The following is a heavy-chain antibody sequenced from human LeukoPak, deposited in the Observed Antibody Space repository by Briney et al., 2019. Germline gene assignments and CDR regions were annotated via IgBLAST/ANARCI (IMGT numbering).Heavy chain of an antibody. CDR2: ITYNSGTI. CDR1: GFTFRSYA. Sequence: QPGGSLRLSCAASGFTFRSYAMQWVRQAPGKGLEWVSYITYNSGTIFYADSVKGRFTISRDNAKDSLYLQMSSLRAEDTAVYYCAKGGIDYGDYEGYFDYWGQGTLVTVSS. D-gene: IGHD4-17*01. V-gene: IGHV3-48*01. CDR3: AKGGIDYGDYEGYFDY. J-gene: IGHJ4*02.